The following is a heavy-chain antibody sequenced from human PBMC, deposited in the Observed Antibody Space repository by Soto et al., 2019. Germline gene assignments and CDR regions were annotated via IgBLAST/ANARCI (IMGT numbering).Heavy chain of an antibody. J-gene: IGHJ3*02. CDR3: AKATATGGGAFEI. Sequence: GGSLRLSCAVSGFICSSYDMIWVRQAPGKGLEWVSTILVGGSTHYEDSVKGRFTISRDTSKNTVYLQMNSLTAGDTAVYYCAKATATGGGAFEIYGRGTLVTVSS. CDR1: GFICSSYD. V-gene: IGHV3-23*01. CDR2: ILVGGST. D-gene: IGHD2-8*02.